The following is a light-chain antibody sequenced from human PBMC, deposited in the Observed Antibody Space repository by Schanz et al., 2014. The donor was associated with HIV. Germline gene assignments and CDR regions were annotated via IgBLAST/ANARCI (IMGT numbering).Light chain of an antibody. J-gene: IGLJ3*02. Sequence: QSVLTQPPSASGTPGQRVTISCSGGSSNIGSNAVSWYQQLPGTAPKLLIQADIQRPSGVPDRFSGSQSGTSASLAISGLQSEDESDFFCATWDDSLEGWVFGGGTKLTVL. CDR3: ATWDDSLEGWV. V-gene: IGLV1-44*01. CDR1: SSNIGSNA. CDR2: ADI.